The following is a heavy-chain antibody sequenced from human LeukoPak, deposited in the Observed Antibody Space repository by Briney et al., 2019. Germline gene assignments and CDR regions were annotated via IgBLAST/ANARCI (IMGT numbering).Heavy chain of an antibody. J-gene: IGHJ4*02. CDR1: RNTFTSYY. CDR2: INPSGGTT. Sequence: ASVKVSCKASRNTFTSYYMHWVRQAPGQGLEWMGIINPSGGTTNYAQKFQGRVTMTSDMSTSTVYMELSSLRSEDTAVYYCARGPSYGSGSSNPNFDYWGQGTLATVSS. D-gene: IGHD3-10*01. V-gene: IGHV1-46*01. CDR3: ARGPSYGSGSSNPNFDY.